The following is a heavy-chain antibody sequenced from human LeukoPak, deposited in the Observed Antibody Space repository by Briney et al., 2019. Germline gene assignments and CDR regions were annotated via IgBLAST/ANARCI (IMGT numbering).Heavy chain of an antibody. J-gene: IGHJ6*02. CDR1: GYTFTSYY. V-gene: IGHV1-46*01. CDR2: INPSGGST. D-gene: IGHD2-2*01. Sequence: GASVKVSCKASGYTFTSYYMHWVRQAPGQGLEGMGIINPSGGSTSYAQKFQGRVTMTRDTSTSTVYMELSSLRSEDTAVYYCARRYCSSTSCYGNYYYGMDVWGQGTTVTVPS. CDR3: ARRYCSSTSCYGNYYYGMDV.